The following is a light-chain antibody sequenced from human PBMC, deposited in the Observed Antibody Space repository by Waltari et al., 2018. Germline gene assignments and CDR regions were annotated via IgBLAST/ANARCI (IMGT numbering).Light chain of an antibody. Sequence: QTVVTQEPAFSVSPGGTITLTCALTSGSVSTSDYPSWYQQTPGQAPRTLIYSTSLRSSWVPDRFYGSIIGNKAALTITGAQADDESDYYCVLYGGNGIWVFGGGTRLTVL. CDR3: VLYGGNGIWV. CDR1: SGSVSTSDY. CDR2: STS. V-gene: IGLV8-61*01. J-gene: IGLJ3*02.